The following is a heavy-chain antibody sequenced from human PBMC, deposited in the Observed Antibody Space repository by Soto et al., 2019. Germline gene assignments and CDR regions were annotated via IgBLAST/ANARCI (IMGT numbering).Heavy chain of an antibody. CDR1: GDSFDSYW. V-gene: IGHV5-51*01. Sequence: VESLSIWCQVSGDSFDSYWIGWVLQMRGKDLEWMGIIYPGDSDTRYSPSFQGQVTISADKSLRTAYLQWTSLKASDTALYYCARTRSFTLGSYYDGMEVWGQGTPVTVSS. J-gene: IGHJ6*02. CDR3: ARTRSFTLGSYYDGMEV. D-gene: IGHD6-6*01. CDR2: IYPGDSDT.